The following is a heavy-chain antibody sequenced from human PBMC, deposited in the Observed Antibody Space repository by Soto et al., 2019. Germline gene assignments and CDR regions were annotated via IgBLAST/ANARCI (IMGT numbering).Heavy chain of an antibody. D-gene: IGHD2-15*01. CDR3: ARVYCSGGSCYGIDY. Sequence: QVQLVQSGAEVKKPGASVKVSCKASGYTFTSYYMHWVRQAPGQGLEWMGIINPTSSTSYAQKFQGRVTXPXXXSXXTVYMELRSLRSEDTAVYYCARVYCSGGSCYGIDYWGQGTLVTVSS. J-gene: IGHJ4*02. V-gene: IGHV1-46*01. CDR2: INPTSST. CDR1: GYTFTSYY.